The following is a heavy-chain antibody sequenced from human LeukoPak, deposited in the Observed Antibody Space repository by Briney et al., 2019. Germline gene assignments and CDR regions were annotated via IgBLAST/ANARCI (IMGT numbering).Heavy chain of an antibody. J-gene: IGHJ4*02. CDR1: GFTFSSYG. V-gene: IGHV3-23*01. CDR2: ISSGSFGR. D-gene: IGHD3-22*01. CDR3: AKASAMIVVVSKHFDY. Sequence: GGTLRLSCAASGFTFSSYGMSWVRQAPGKGLEWVSSISSGSFGRYYADSVKGRFTISRDNSKNTLYLQMNSLRAEDTAVYYCAKASAMIVVVSKHFDYWGQGTLVTVSS.